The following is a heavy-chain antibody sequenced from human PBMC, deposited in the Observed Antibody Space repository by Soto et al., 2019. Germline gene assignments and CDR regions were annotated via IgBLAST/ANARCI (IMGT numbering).Heavy chain of an antibody. CDR1: SGSISSSSYY. V-gene: IGHV4-39*01. D-gene: IGHD6-13*01. J-gene: IGHJ4*02. CDR2: IYYTGST. Sequence: PSQTLSLTCTVSSGSISSSSYYWGWIRQPPGKGLEWIGSIYYTGSTFYNPSLKSRVTISVDTSKNQFSLKLSSVTAADTAVYYCERHPGDSGSWYYFDYWAQGTLVTVS. CDR3: ERHPGDSGSWYYFDY.